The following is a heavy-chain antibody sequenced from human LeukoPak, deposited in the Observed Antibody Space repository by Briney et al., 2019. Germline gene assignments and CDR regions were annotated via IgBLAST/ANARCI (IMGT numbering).Heavy chain of an antibody. CDR2: LNPHSGGT. J-gene: IGHJ6*02. CDR1: GYTLRDYY. V-gene: IGHV1-2*02. Sequence: ASVKVSCAASGYTLRDYYIYWVRQAPGQGLEWLGWLNPHSGGTNYAQKFQGRVTLTSDTSISTAYMELSLLTSDATAIYYCARGLRIINGLDVWGQGTTVIVSS. D-gene: IGHD2-15*01. CDR3: ARGLRIINGLDV.